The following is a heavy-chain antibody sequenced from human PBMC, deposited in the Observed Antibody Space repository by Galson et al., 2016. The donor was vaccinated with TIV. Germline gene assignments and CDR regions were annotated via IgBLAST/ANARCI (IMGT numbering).Heavy chain of an antibody. CDR1: GGTFISYP. CDR2: MNPNSGNA. V-gene: IGHV1-8*02. CDR3: ARARRGYCSGGSCLPGY. D-gene: IGHD2-15*01. J-gene: IGHJ4*02. Sequence: SVKVSCKASGGTFISYPISWVRQAPGQGLEWMGWMNPNSGNAGYAQKFQGRVTMTSNTSVNTAYMEVRSLRFEDTAVYYCARARRGYCSGGSCLPGYWGQGTLVTVSS.